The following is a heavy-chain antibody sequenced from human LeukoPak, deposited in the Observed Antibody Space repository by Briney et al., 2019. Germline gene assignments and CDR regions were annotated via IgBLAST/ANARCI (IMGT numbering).Heavy chain of an antibody. Sequence: PGGSLRLSCVASGFNFSTYSMNWVRQAPGKGLEWVSSISGSRTYIFYADSVEGRFTISRDNAKNSLYLQVNRLRAEDTAVYYCARKAPDSSGYYFDYWGQGTVVTVSS. V-gene: IGHV3-21*01. CDR3: ARKAPDSSGYYFDY. J-gene: IGHJ4*02. D-gene: IGHD3-22*01. CDR1: GFNFSTYS. CDR2: ISGSRTYI.